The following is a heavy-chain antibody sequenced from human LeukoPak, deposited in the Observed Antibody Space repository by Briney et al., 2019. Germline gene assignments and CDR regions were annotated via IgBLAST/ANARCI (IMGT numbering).Heavy chain of an antibody. CDR1: GGSISSSSYY. J-gene: IGHJ4*02. CDR3: ARVAHYYDSSGFDY. D-gene: IGHD3-22*01. V-gene: IGHV4-39*07. CDR2: IYYSGST. Sequence: RSSETLSLTCTVSGGSISSSSYYWGWIRQPPGKGLEWIGSIYYSGSTYYNPSLKSRVTISVDTSKNQFSLKLSSVTAADTAVYYCARVAHYYDSSGFDYWGQGTLVAVSS.